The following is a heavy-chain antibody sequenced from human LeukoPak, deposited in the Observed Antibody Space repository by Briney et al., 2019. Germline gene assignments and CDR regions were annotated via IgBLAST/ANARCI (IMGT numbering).Heavy chain of an antibody. V-gene: IGHV3-9*01. Sequence: GGSLRLSCAASGFTFDDYAMHWVRQAPGKGLEWVSGISWNTGSIGYADSVKGRFTISRDNAKKTLYLQMSSLRAEDTAFYYCARASGYCSSTSCPPDSWGQGTLATVSS. D-gene: IGHD2-2*01. CDR1: GFTFDDYA. CDR3: ARASGYCSSTSCPPDS. CDR2: ISWNTGSI. J-gene: IGHJ4*02.